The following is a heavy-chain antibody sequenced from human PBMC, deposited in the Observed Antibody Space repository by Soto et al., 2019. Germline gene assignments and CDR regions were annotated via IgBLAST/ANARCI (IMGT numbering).Heavy chain of an antibody. Sequence: ASVKVSCKSSGYSFSNFNFCWVRQAPGQGLEWLGWISGYNGNTNYAQKLQGRVTLTTDSFTSTAYMELRSLRSDDTAIYYCARDKVWGGFDIWGQGTMVTVSS. CDR2: ISGYNGNT. V-gene: IGHV1-18*01. CDR1: GYSFSNFN. D-gene: IGHD3-16*01. CDR3: ARDKVWGGFDI. J-gene: IGHJ3*02.